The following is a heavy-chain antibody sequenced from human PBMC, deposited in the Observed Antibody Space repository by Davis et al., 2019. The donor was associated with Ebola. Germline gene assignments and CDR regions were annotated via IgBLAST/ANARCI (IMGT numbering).Heavy chain of an antibody. CDR1: GFTFSSYG. V-gene: IGHV3-33*01. Sequence: PGGSLRLSCAASGFTFSSYGMHWVRQAPGQGLEWVAVIWYDGSNKYYADSVKGRFTISRDNSKNTLYLQMNSLRAEDTAVYYCARAGSIVPPWDYFDYWGQGTLVTVSS. CDR3: ARAGSIVPPWDYFDY. J-gene: IGHJ4*02. CDR2: IWYDGSNK. D-gene: IGHD6-6*01.